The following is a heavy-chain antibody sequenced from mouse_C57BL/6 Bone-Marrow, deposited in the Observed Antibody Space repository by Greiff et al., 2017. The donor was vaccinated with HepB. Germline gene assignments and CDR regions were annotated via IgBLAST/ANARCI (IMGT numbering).Heavy chain of an antibody. J-gene: IGHJ3*01. CDR1: GYTFTDYE. Sequence: LVESGAELVRPGASVTLSCKASGYTFTDYEMHWVKQTPVHGLEWIGAIDPETGGTAYNQKFKGKAILTADKSSSTAYMELRSLTSEDSAVYYCTRSTFPYWGQGTLVTVSA. V-gene: IGHV1-15*01. CDR3: TRSTFPY. CDR2: IDPETGGT.